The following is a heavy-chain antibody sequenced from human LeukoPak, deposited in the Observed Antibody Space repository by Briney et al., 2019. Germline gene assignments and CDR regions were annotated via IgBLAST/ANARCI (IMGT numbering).Heavy chain of an antibody. V-gene: IGHV1-2*04. CDR2: INPNSGGT. CDR1: GYTFTGYY. J-gene: IGHJ4*02. CDR3: ARGDATVRYSYGYSLDY. D-gene: IGHD5-18*01. Sequence: ASVKVSCKASGYTFTGYYMHWVRQASGQGLEWMGWINPNSGGTNYAQKFQGWVTMTRDTSISTAYMELSRLRSDDTAVYYCARGDATVRYSYGYSLDYWGQGTLVTVSS.